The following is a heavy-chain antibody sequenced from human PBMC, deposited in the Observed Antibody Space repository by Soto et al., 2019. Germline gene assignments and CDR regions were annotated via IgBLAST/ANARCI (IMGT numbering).Heavy chain of an antibody. V-gene: IGHV1-18*01. CDR2: ISAYNGNT. CDR1: GYTFTSYG. D-gene: IGHD3-3*01. Sequence: ASVKVSCKASGYTFTSYGISWVRQAPGQGLEWMGWISAYNGNTNYAQKLQGRVTMTTDTSTSTAYMELRSLRSDDTAVYYCARSGIYYDFWSGRNWFDPWGQGTLVTVSS. J-gene: IGHJ5*02. CDR3: ARSGIYYDFWSGRNWFDP.